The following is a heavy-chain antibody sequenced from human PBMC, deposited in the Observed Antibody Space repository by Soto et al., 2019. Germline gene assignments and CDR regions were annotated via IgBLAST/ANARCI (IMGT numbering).Heavy chain of an antibody. D-gene: IGHD3-10*01. CDR1: CGSVRRGNYY. V-gene: IGHV4-31*03. Sequence: QVHLQESGPGLVKPSQTLSLTCTVSCGSVRRGNYYWSWIRQFPGKGLEWIGYISNSGRTHYNPSLMSRITILVDTSKNQFFLELRSVTAADTALYYCARAVYATGSYYPDYWGQGTLVTVSS. CDR2: ISNSGRT. CDR3: ARAVYATGSYYPDY. J-gene: IGHJ4*02.